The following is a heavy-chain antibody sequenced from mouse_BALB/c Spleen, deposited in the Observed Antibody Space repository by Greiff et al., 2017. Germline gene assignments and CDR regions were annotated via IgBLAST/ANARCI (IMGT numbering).Heavy chain of an antibody. Sequence: EVQLQESGGGLVQPGGSRKLSCAASGFTFSSFGMHWVRQAPEKGLEWVAYISSGSSTIYYADTVKGRFTISRDNPKNTLFLQMTSLRSEDTAMYYCAREETGTVDYWGQGTTLTVSS. D-gene: IGHD4-1*01. J-gene: IGHJ2*01. V-gene: IGHV5-17*02. CDR1: GFTFSSFG. CDR3: AREETGTVDY. CDR2: ISSGSSTI.